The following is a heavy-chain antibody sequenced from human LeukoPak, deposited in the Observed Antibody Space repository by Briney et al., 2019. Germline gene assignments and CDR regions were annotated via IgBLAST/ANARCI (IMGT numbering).Heavy chain of an antibody. CDR3: ARDGRPGIAVAGTYYYYGMDV. CDR2: TYYRSKWYN. V-gene: IGHV6-1*01. Sequence: SQTLSLTCAISGDSVSSNSAAWNWLRQSPSRGLEWLGRTYYRSKWYNDYAVSVKSRITINPDTSKNQFSLQLNSVTPEDTAVYYCARDGRPGIAVAGTYYYYGMDVWGQGTTVTVSS. D-gene: IGHD6-19*01. CDR1: GDSVSSNSAA. J-gene: IGHJ6*02.